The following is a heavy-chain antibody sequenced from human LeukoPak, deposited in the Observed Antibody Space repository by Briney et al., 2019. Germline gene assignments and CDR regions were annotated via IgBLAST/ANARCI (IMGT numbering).Heavy chain of an antibody. CDR2: VSGSGSTT. V-gene: IGHV3-23*01. Sequence: PGGSLRLSCAASGFTFSSHAMSWVRQAPGKGLEWVSAVSGSGSTTYYADSVKGRFSISRDNSKNTLYLQMNSLRAEDTAVYYCARAGSGQWYIDYWGQGTLVTVSS. D-gene: IGHD6-19*01. CDR1: GFTFSSHA. J-gene: IGHJ4*02. CDR3: ARAGSGQWYIDY.